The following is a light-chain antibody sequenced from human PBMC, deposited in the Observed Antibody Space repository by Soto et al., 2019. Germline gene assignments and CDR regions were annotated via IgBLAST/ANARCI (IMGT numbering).Light chain of an antibody. CDR2: GAS. Sequence: EILMTQSPATLSVSPGETATLSCRASQSVELAVAWYQHKPGQAPRLLIVGASIRATGVPGRFSGGGSGTEVPLTISCLQSADFAVDYCQQYKNWPPLTFGGGTTVEIK. V-gene: IGKV3-15*01. CDR3: QQYKNWPPLT. J-gene: IGKJ4*01. CDR1: QSVELA.